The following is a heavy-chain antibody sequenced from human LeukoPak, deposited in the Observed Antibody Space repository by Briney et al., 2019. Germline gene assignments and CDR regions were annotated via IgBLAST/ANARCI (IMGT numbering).Heavy chain of an antibody. CDR3: ARWDGDYEGAEWFDP. CDR2: IKQDGSEK. V-gene: IGHV3-7*01. CDR1: GFIFSTYW. J-gene: IGHJ5*02. Sequence: PGGSLSLSCAASGFIFSTYWMSWVRQAPGKGRDWVANIKQDGSEKYYVDSVKGRFTISRDNAKNSLYLQMNRLRAEDTAVYYCARWDGDYEGAEWFDPWGQGTLVTVSS. D-gene: IGHD4-17*01.